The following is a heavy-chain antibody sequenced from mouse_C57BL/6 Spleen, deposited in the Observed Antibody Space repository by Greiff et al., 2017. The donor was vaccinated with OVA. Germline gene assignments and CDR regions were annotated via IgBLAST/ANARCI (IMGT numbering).Heavy chain of an antibody. CDR3: AREKGAYYFDY. CDR2: IDPSDSET. J-gene: IGHJ2*01. CDR1: GYTFTSYW. Sequence: QVHVKQPGAELVRPGSSVKLSCKASGYTFTSYWMHWVKQRPIQGLEWIGNIDPSDSETHYNQKFKDKATLTVDKSSSTAYMQLSSLTSEDSAVYYCAREKGAYYFDYWGQGTTLTVSS. V-gene: IGHV1-52*01.